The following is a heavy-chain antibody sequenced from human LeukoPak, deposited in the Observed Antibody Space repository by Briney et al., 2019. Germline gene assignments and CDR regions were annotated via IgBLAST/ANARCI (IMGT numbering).Heavy chain of an antibody. CDR2: IYYSGST. V-gene: IGHV4-59*02. CDR1: GGSVSSYY. Sequence: PSETLSLTCTVSGGSVSSYYWSWIRQPPGKGLEWIGYIYYSGSTNYNPSLKSRVTISVDTSKNQFSLKLSSVTAADTAVYYCARERYYYGSGSPGNWFDPWGQGTLVTVSS. CDR3: ARERYYYGSGSPGNWFDP. J-gene: IGHJ5*02. D-gene: IGHD3-10*01.